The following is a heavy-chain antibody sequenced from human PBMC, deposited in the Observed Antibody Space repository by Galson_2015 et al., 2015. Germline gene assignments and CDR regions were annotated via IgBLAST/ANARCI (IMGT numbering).Heavy chain of an antibody. Sequence: SLRLSCAASGFTFSSYAMHWVRQAPGKGLEWVAVISYDGSNKYYADSVKGRFTISRDNSKNTLYLQMNSLRAEDTAVYYCGKDGGYAQGYFDYWGQGTLVTVSS. CDR3: GKDGGYAQGYFDY. CDR1: GFTFSSYA. CDR2: ISYDGSNK. J-gene: IGHJ4*02. V-gene: IGHV3-30*01. D-gene: IGHD5-12*01.